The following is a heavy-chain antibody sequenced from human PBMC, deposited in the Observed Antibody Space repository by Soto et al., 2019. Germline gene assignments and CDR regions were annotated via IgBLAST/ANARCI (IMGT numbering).Heavy chain of an antibody. CDR3: ARDRTTYYDILTGYPH. V-gene: IGHV1-18*04. J-gene: IGHJ4*02. CDR2: TSAYNGNT. D-gene: IGHD3-9*01. CDR1: GYTFTSYG. Sequence: GXSVKVSCKASGYTFTSYGISWVRQAPGQGLEWMGWTSAYNGNTNYAQKLQGRVTMTTDTSTSTAYMELRSLRSDDTAVYYCARDRTTYYDILTGYPHWGQGTLVTVSS.